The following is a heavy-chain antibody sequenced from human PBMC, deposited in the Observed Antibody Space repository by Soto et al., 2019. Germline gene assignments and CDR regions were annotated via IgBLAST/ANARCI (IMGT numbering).Heavy chain of an antibody. Sequence: GGSLRLSCAASGFTFSNAWMSWVRQAPGKGLEWVAVISFDGRNTRYADSVKGRFTISRDNSQNTLFLQMTSLRAEDTAVYYCATSIDSSGYYFPSALDYWGQGTLVTSPQ. D-gene: IGHD3-22*01. CDR3: ATSIDSSGYYFPSALDY. CDR1: GFTFSNAW. CDR2: ISFDGRNT. V-gene: IGHV3-30*03. J-gene: IGHJ4*02.